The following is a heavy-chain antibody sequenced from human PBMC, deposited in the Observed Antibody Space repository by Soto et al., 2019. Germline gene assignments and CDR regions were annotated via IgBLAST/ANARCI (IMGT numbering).Heavy chain of an antibody. CDR2: IYYSGST. CDR3: ARAPARRPPDYYDSSGFPPSYYFDY. J-gene: IGHJ4*02. Sequence: SETLSVTCTVSGGSFSSDGYYWSWIRQHPEKGLEWIGYIYYSGSTYYNPSLKSRVTISGDTSKNRFSLKLSSVTAADTAVYYCARAPARRPPDYYDSSGFPPSYYFDYWGQGTLVTVSS. V-gene: IGHV4-31*03. CDR1: GGSFSSDGYY. D-gene: IGHD3-22*01.